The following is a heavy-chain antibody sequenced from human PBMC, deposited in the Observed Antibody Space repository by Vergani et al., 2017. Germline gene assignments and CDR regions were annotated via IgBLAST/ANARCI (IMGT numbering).Heavy chain of an antibody. V-gene: IGHV1-46*01. CDR2: INPSGGST. CDR1: GYTFTSYY. D-gene: IGHD6-6*01. J-gene: IGHJ6*02. CDR3: ARKSSSGYYYGMDV. Sequence: VQLVPSGAEVKKPGASVKVSCKASGYTFTSYYMPWVRQAPGQGLAWMGIINPSGGSTSYAQKFQGRVTMTRDTSTSTVYLELSSLRSEDTAVYYCARKSSSGYYYGMDVWGQGTTVTVSS.